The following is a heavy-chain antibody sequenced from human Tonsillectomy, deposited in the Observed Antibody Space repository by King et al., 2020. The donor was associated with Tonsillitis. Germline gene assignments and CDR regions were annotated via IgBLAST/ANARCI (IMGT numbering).Heavy chain of an antibody. CDR2: IIPILGIA. D-gene: IGHD3-3*01. Sequence: QLVQSGAEVKKPGSSVKVSCKASGGTFSSYAISWVRQAPGQGLEWMGRIIPILGIANYAQKFQGRVTITADKSTSTAYMELSSLRSEDTAVYYCASPITISGIFDYWGHGTLVTVSS. CDR1: GGTFSSYA. J-gene: IGHJ4*01. CDR3: ASPITISGIFDY. V-gene: IGHV1-69*04.